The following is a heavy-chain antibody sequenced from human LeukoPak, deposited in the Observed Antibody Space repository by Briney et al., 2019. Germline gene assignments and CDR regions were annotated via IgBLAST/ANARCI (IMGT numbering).Heavy chain of an antibody. J-gene: IGHJ6*03. V-gene: IGHV1-2*02. D-gene: IGHD6-19*01. CDR1: GYTFTGYY. CDR3: ARDGSTGYSSGWYWQSYYYYYMDV. CDR2: INPNSGGT. Sequence: GASVKVSCKASGYTFTGYYMHWVRQAPGQGLEWMGWINPNSGGTNYAQKFQGRVTMTRDTSISTAYMELSRLRSDDTAVYYCARDGSTGYSSGWYWQSYYYYYMDVWGKGTTVTVSS.